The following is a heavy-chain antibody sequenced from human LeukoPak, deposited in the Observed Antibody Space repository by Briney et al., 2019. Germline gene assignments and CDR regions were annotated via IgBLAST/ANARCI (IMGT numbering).Heavy chain of an antibody. CDR2: LYPCGST. J-gene: IGHJ5*02. D-gene: IGHD2-21*02. CDR1: VGSITGTTYY. Sequence: SETLSLTCTVSVGSITGTTYYWAWFRQPPGGGLEWIGSLYPCGSTYYSPSLKSRVSILLDTSKSHLSLNVRSVTAADPAVYYCARRACDWAVNWTDPWGQGTLVTVSS. V-gene: IGHV4-39*01. CDR3: ARRACDWAVNWTDP.